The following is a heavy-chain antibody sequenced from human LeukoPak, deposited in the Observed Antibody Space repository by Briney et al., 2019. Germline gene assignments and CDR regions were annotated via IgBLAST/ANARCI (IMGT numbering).Heavy chain of an antibody. CDR1: AFTFNNYD. J-gene: IGHJ4*02. Sequence: GGSLRLSCAASAFTFNNYDMHWVRQAPGKGLEWVAFIRYDGSNKYYADFVKGRFTISRGNSKNTLYLLMNSLRAEDTAVYYCAKDSGSYYTSDCWGQGTLVTVSS. CDR2: IRYDGSNK. V-gene: IGHV3-30*02. D-gene: IGHD3-10*01. CDR3: AKDSGSYYTSDC.